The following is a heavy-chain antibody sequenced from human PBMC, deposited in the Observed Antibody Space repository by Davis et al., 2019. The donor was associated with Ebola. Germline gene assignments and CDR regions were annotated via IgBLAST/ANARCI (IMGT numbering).Heavy chain of an antibody. D-gene: IGHD4-17*01. Sequence: MPSETLSLTCTVSGGSIISSSSYWGWIRQPPRKGLEWIGSIYYSGITNYNPSLKSRVTISVDTSKNQFSLNLSSVTAADTAVYYCARLNGDSDYWGQGTLVTVSS. CDR2: IYYSGIT. CDR1: GGSIISSSSY. J-gene: IGHJ4*02. V-gene: IGHV4-39*01. CDR3: ARLNGDSDY.